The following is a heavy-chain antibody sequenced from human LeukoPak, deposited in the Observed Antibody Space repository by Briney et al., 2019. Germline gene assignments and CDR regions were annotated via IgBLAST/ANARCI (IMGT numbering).Heavy chain of an antibody. Sequence: TSVTVSCKASGFTFTSSAMQWVRQARGQRLEWIGWIVVGSGNTNYAQKFQKRVTITRDMSTSTAYMELSSLRSEDTAVYYCAAETSYVWGSSDFDCWGQGTLVTVSS. J-gene: IGHJ4*02. V-gene: IGHV1-58*02. CDR2: IVVGSGNT. CDR1: GFTFTSSA. D-gene: IGHD3-16*01. CDR3: AAETSYVWGSSDFDC.